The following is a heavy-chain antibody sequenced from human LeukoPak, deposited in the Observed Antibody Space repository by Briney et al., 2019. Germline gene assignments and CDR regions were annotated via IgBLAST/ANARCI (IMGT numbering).Heavy chain of an antibody. CDR2: ISYDGSSK. CDR3: ARDFSDVRGNIFDS. D-gene: IGHD3-10*02. J-gene: IGHJ4*02. V-gene: IGHV3-30*03. Sequence: GGSLRLSCAASGFTFSRYGMHWVRQAPGKGLEWVAVISYDGSSKYYADSVKGRFTISRDNSKNTLYLQMNSLRAEDTAVYYCARDFSDVRGNIFDSWGQGTLVTVSS. CDR1: GFTFSRYG.